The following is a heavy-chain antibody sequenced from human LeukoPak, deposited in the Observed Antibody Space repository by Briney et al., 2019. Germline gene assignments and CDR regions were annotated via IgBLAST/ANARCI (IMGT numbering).Heavy chain of an antibody. V-gene: IGHV3-49*04. D-gene: IGHD6-19*01. CDR3: IRDACSSFHH. CDR2: IRSKAYGGTT. J-gene: IGHJ4*02. CDR1: GCAFGNYA. Sequence: GGSLRLSCTASGCAFGNYAMNWVRQPPGKGLEWVGFIRSKAYGGTTEYAASVKGRFTISTDNSKSIAYLQMNTLKTQGTGVLYCIRDACSSFHHWGQGTLVTVSS.